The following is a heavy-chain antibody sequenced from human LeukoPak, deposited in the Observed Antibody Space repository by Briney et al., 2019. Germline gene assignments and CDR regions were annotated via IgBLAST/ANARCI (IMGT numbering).Heavy chain of an antibody. CDR1: GYTFTSYY. CDR3: ASIDDGDAFDI. CDR2: VNPSGGST. Sequence: ASVKVSCKASGYTFTSYYMHWVRQAPGQGLEWMGIVNPSGGSTSYAQKFQGRVTVTRDTSTSTVYMELSSLRSEDTAVYYCASIDDGDAFDIWGQGTMVTVSS. J-gene: IGHJ3*02. V-gene: IGHV1-46*01.